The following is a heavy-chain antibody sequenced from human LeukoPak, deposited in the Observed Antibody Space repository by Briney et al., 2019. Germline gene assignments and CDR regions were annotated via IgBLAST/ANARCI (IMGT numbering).Heavy chain of an antibody. Sequence: GESLKISCKGSGYSFTSYWIGWVRQMPGEGLEWMGIIYPGDSDTRYSPSFQGQVTISADKSISTAYLQWSSLKASDTAMYYCARPYCSGGSCRLDAFDIWGQGTMVTVSS. D-gene: IGHD2-15*01. CDR2: IYPGDSDT. V-gene: IGHV5-51*01. J-gene: IGHJ3*02. CDR3: ARPYCSGGSCRLDAFDI. CDR1: GYSFTSYW.